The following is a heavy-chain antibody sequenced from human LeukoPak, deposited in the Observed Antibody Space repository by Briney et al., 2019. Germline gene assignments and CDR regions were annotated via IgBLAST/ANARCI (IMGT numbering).Heavy chain of an antibody. CDR2: IYYSGST. CDR3: ARHPPRGYSYGSDGFDI. D-gene: IGHD5-18*01. CDR1: GDAISSYY. V-gene: IGHV4-59*08. Sequence: SGTLSLTCSVSGDAISSYYWSWIRQPPGEGLEWIGYIYYSGSTNYNPSLKSRVTISVVTSKNQISLKLSSVTAADTAVYYCARHPPRGYSYGSDGFDIWGQGTMVTVSS. J-gene: IGHJ3*02.